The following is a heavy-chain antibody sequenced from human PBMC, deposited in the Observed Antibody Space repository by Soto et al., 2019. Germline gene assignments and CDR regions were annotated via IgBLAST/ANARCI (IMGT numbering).Heavy chain of an antibody. V-gene: IGHV1-24*01. Sequence: ASVKVSCKVSGYTLTELSMHWVRQAPGKGLEWMGGFDPEDGETIYAQKFQGRVTMTEDTSTDTAYMELSSLRSEDTAVYYCATKPTRYDILTGYYKWFDPWGQGTLVTVS. D-gene: IGHD3-9*01. CDR1: GYTLTELS. CDR2: FDPEDGET. J-gene: IGHJ5*02. CDR3: ATKPTRYDILTGYYKWFDP.